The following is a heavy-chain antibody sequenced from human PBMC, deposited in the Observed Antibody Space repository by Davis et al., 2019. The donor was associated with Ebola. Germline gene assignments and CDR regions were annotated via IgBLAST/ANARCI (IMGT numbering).Heavy chain of an antibody. Sequence: GSLRLSCAASALTSTSYSMNWVRQAPGTGLEWVSSISSSSSYIYYADSVKGRFTISRDNAKNSLYLQMNSLGAKDTAVYYCARGEWLGDFDYWGQGTLVTVSS. D-gene: IGHD6-19*01. V-gene: IGHV3-21*01. CDR2: ISSSSSYI. CDR1: ALTSTSYS. CDR3: ARGEWLGDFDY. J-gene: IGHJ4*02.